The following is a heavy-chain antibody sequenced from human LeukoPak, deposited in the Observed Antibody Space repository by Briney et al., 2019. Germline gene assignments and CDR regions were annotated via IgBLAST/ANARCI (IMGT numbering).Heavy chain of an antibody. CDR2: IRYDGSNK. CDR3: AKNYDILTGYPLFDY. V-gene: IGHV3-30*02. D-gene: IGHD3-9*01. Sequence: PSGGSLRLSCGASGFTFSSYGMHWVRQAPGKGLEGVAFIRYDGSNKYYADSVKGRFTISRDNSKNTLYLQMNSLRAEDTAVYYCAKNYDILTGYPLFDYWGQGTLVTVSS. J-gene: IGHJ4*02. CDR1: GFTFSSYG.